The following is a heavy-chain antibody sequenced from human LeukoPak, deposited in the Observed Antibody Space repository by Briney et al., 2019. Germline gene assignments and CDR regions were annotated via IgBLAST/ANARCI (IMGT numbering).Heavy chain of an antibody. V-gene: IGHV3-21*01. Sequence: GGSLRLSCAASGFTFSSYGMNWVRQAPGKGLEWVSSISSSSSYIYYADSVKGRFTISRDNAKNSLYLQMNSLRAEDTAVYYCASITIFGVAIDAFDIWGQGTMVTVSS. J-gene: IGHJ3*02. CDR1: GFTFSSYG. D-gene: IGHD3-3*01. CDR2: ISSSSSYI. CDR3: ASITIFGVAIDAFDI.